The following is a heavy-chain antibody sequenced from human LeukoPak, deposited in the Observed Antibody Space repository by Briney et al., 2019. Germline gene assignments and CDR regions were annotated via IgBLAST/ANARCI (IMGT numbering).Heavy chain of an antibody. J-gene: IGHJ5*02. V-gene: IGHV1-46*01. CDR2: INPSGGST. Sequence: GASVKVSFKASVYTFPSYYMHWLRQAPGQRREGMGMINPSGGSTSNAQKFQGRVTMTRDMSTGTVYMELSSLRSEDTAVYYCARYFVVGATRSFDPWCGETLVTVFS. CDR1: VYTFPSYY. CDR3: ARYFVVGATRSFDP. D-gene: IGHD1-26*01.